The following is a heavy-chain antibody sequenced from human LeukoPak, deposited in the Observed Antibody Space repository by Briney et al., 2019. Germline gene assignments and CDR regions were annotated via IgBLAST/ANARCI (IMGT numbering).Heavy chain of an antibody. CDR2: ISGPGGAT. CDR1: GFTFSSSA. J-gene: IGHJ4*02. V-gene: IGHV3-23*01. CDR3: ARDGYGDSLDY. Sequence: GGSLRLSCAASGFTFSSSAMSWVRQAPGKGLEWVSAISGPGGATYYADSVKGRFTISRDNAKNTLYLQMKSLRAEDTAVYYCARDGYGDSLDYWGRGTLVTVSS. D-gene: IGHD2-21*02.